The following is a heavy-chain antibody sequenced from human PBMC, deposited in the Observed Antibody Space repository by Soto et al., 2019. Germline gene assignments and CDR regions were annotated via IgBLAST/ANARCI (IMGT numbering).Heavy chain of an antibody. CDR2: MNPNSGNT. Sequence: QVQLVQSGAEVKKPGASVKVSCKASGYTFTSYDINWVRQATGQGLEWMGWMNPNSGNTGYAQKFQGRVTMTRNTSISTAYRELSSLRSEDTAVYYCARVGTGTPVYYYYYGMDVWGQGTTVTVSS. CDR3: ARVGTGTPVYYYYYGMDV. J-gene: IGHJ6*02. D-gene: IGHD1-1*01. V-gene: IGHV1-8*01. CDR1: GYTFTSYD.